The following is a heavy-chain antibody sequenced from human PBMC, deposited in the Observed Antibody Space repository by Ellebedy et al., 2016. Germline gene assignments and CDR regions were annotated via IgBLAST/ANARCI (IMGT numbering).Heavy chain of an antibody. J-gene: IGHJ4*02. CDR1: GASIKNDY. CDR3: ARTAVRTALLDF. V-gene: IGHV4-59*12. CDR2: IYYSGTT. D-gene: IGHD3-10*01. Sequence: GSLRLSCSVSGASIKNDYWSWIRQSPGKGLEWIGYIYYSGTTNYSPSLKSRVTISLDKSKNQFSLKMTSVSAADTAVYYCARTAVRTALLDFWGQGTLVTVSS.